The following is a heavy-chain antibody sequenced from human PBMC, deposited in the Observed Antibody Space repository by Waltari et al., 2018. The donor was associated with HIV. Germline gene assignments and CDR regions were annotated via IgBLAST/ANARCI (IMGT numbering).Heavy chain of an antibody. CDR1: GLAFSDYH. J-gene: IGHJ4*02. D-gene: IGHD1-1*01. CDR3: ATSAVGNIHDN. Sequence: EVQLVESGGGLVQPGGSLRLSCAASGLAFSDYHMDWVRQAPGKGLEWVARIRNRASSYTTEYAASVKGRFSISRDNSRNSLYLQMNSLKVEDTAVYFCATSAVGNIHDNWGLGTLVTVSS. V-gene: IGHV3-72*01. CDR2: IRNRASSYTT.